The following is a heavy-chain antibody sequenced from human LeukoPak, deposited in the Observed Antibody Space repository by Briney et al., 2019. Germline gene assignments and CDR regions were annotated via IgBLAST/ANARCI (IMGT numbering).Heavy chain of an antibody. V-gene: IGHV3-74*01. CDR1: GFTFTSYW. D-gene: IGHD4-17*01. CDR3: ARDTGDRLRRTLEYYYYGMDV. J-gene: IGHJ6*02. CDR2: INSDGSST. Sequence: GGSLRLSCAASGFTFTSYWMHWVRQAPGKGLVWVSRINSDGSSTNYADSVKGRFTISRDNAKNTLYLQVNSLRAEDTAVYYCARDTGDRLRRTLEYYYYGMDVWGQGTTVTVSS.